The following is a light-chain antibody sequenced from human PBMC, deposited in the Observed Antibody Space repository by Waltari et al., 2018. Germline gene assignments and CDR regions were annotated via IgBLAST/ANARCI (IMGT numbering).Light chain of an antibody. Sequence: DIVMTQSPDSLAVSLGERATINCKSSQSVLYNSNNKDCLAWYQQKPGQPPKLLIYWASTRESGVPDRFSGSGSATDFTLTISSLQAEDVAVYYCQQYYNLPLTFGGGTKVEIK. J-gene: IGKJ4*01. CDR3: QQYYNLPLT. CDR2: WAS. CDR1: QSVLYNSNNKDC. V-gene: IGKV4-1*01.